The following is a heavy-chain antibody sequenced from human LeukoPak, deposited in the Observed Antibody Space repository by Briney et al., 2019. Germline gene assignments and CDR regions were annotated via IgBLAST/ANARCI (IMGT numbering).Heavy chain of an antibody. CDR2: IYPGDSDT. CDR1: GYSFTSYW. D-gene: IGHD2-15*01. V-gene: IGHV5-51*01. J-gene: IGHJ3*02. CDR3: ARTAMGDRIGGSCYSDNALDI. Sequence: GESLKISCKGSGYSFTSYWIGWVRQMPGKGLEWMGIIYPGDSDTRYSPSFQGQVTISADKSISTAYLQWSSLKASDTAMDYCARTAMGDRIGGSCYSDNALDIWGQGTMVTVSS.